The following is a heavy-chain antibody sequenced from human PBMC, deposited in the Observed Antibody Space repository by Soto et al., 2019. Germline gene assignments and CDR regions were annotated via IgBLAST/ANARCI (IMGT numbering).Heavy chain of an antibody. Sequence: PGGSLRLSCAASGFTFSSYSMTWVRQTPGKGLEWLSYISSTSSKIYYADSVKGRFTISRDNAKDSLYLQMNSLRDEDTAVYYCARDFDCAGGVCYMGYYYYGLDVWGQGTTVTVSS. CDR2: ISSTSSKI. CDR3: ARDFDCAGGVCYMGYYYYGLDV. J-gene: IGHJ6*02. V-gene: IGHV3-48*02. D-gene: IGHD2-8*02. CDR1: GFTFSSYS.